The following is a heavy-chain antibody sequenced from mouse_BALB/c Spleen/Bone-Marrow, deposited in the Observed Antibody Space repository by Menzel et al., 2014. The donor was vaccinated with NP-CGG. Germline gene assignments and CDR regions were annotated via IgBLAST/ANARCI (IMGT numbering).Heavy chain of an antibody. J-gene: IGHJ4*01. D-gene: IGHD1-1*01. Sequence: EVMLVESGAELVKPGASVKLSCSASGFNIKDTYMHWVKQRPEQGLEWIGRIDPANGNTNYDPRFQGKATITADTSSNTAYLQLSSLTSEDTAVYYCARYVGRYYAMDSWGQGTSVTVSS. CDR2: IDPANGNT. CDR3: ARYVGRYYAMDS. V-gene: IGHV14-3*02. CDR1: GFNIKDTY.